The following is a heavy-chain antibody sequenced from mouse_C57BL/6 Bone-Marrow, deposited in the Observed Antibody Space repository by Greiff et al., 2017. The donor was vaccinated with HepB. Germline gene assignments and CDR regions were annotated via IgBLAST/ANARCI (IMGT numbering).Heavy chain of an antibody. V-gene: IGHV1-81*01. CDR2: IYPRSGNT. D-gene: IGHD1-1*01. J-gene: IGHJ4*01. Sequence: VQLQESGAELARPGASVKLSCKASGYTFTSYGISWVKQRTGQGLEWIGEIYPRSGNTYYNEKFKGKATLTADKSSSPAYMELRSLTSEDSAVYFCARGYYGSLYAMDYWGQGTSVTVSS. CDR1: GYTFTSYG. CDR3: ARGYYGSLYAMDY.